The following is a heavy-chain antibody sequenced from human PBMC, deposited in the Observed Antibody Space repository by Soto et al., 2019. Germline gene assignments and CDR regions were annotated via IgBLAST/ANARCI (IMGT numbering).Heavy chain of an antibody. V-gene: IGHV4-34*01. CDR2: INHSGST. J-gene: IGHJ5*02. Sequence: SETLSLTCAFYGLSFSGYYWSWICQPPGKGLEWIGEINHSGSTNYNPSLKSRVTISVDTSKNQFSLKLSSVTAADTAVYYCARQGARPRQLVVWFDPWGQGTLVTVSS. CDR1: GLSFSGYY. D-gene: IGHD6-6*01. CDR3: ARQGARPRQLVVWFDP.